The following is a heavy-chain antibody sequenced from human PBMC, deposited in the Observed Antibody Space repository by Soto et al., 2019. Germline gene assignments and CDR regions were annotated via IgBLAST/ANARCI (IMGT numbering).Heavy chain of an antibody. V-gene: IGHV1-2*04. Sequence: ASVKVSCKASGYTFTGYYMHWVRQAPGQGLEWMGWINPNSGGTNYAQKFQGWVTMTRDTSISTAYMELSRLRSDDTAVYYCAKSRSVEDDFDIWGQGTMVTVSS. CDR2: INPNSGGT. CDR1: GYTFTGYY. CDR3: AKSRSVEDDFDI. J-gene: IGHJ3*02.